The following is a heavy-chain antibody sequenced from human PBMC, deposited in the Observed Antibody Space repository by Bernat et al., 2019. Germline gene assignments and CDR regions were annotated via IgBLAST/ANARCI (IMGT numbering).Heavy chain of an antibody. CDR1: GFTFSNYG. J-gene: IGHJ4*02. CDR3: ARDGGISSSWPRYSDY. D-gene: IGHD6-13*01. CDR2: IWYDGSNK. Sequence: QVQLVESGGCVVQPGRSLRLSCAASGFTFSNYGMHWVRQAPGKGLEWVAVIWYDGSNKYYADSVKGRFTISRDNSKNTLYLQVNSLSAEDTGVYYCARDGGISSSWPRYSDYWGQGTLVTVSS. V-gene: IGHV3-33*01.